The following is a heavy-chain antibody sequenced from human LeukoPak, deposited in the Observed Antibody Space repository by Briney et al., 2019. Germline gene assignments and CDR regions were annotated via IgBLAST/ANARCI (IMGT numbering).Heavy chain of an antibody. J-gene: IGHJ4*02. V-gene: IGHV3-21*01. CDR3: ARSTTFNYFDS. D-gene: IGHD2/OR15-2a*01. CDR1: GFSFSSYS. Sequence: GGSLRLSCAASGFSFSSYSLTWVRQTPEKGLEWVSSVSSSNSYIYYADSLKGRLAISRDNAKNSLYLQLNGLRAEDTAVYYCARSTTFNYFDSWGLGILVTVSS. CDR2: VSSSNSYI.